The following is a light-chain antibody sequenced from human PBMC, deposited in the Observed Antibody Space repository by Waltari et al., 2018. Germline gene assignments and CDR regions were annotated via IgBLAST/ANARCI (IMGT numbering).Light chain of an antibody. J-gene: IGLJ2*01. CDR2: DVN. CDR1: SSDVGGYNY. V-gene: IGLV2-11*01. CDR3: CSYAGSYILV. Sequence: QSALTQPRSVSGSPGQSVTISCTGTSSDVGGYNYVSWYQQHPGKAPKLMIYDVNKRPSGVPDRFSGSKSGNTASLTISGLQAEDEADFYCCSYAGSYILVFGGG.